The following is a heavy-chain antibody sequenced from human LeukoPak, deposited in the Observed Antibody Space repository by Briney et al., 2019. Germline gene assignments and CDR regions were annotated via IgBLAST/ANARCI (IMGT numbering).Heavy chain of an antibody. CDR1: GFAFSSDW. CDR3: ATSLGPLTEY. CDR2: INSGGSGT. D-gene: IGHD7-27*01. Sequence: GGSLRLSCAASGFAFSSDWMHWVRQTPGKGLVWVSRINSGGSGTSYADSVEGRFTISRDNAKNTLYLQMNSLRAEDTAVYYCATSLGPLTEYWGQGTLVTVSS. V-gene: IGHV3-74*01. J-gene: IGHJ4*02.